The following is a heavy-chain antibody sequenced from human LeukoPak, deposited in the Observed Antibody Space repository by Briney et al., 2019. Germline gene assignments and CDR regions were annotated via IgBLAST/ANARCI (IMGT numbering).Heavy chain of an antibody. CDR2: ISGSGGST. CDR1: GFTFSSYA. V-gene: IGHV3-23*01. Sequence: GGSLRLSCAASGFTFSSYAMSWVRQAPGKELEGVSAISGSGGSTYYADSVKGRFTISRNNSKNTLYLQMNSLRAEDTAVYYCAKPVLGAFDIWGQGTMVTVSS. CDR3: AKPVLGAFDI. J-gene: IGHJ3*02.